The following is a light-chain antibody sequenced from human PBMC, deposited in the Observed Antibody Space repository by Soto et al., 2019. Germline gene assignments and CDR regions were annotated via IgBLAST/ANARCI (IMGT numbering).Light chain of an antibody. CDR2: DVS. V-gene: IGLV2-11*01. CDR1: SSDVGGYNY. Sequence: QSALTQPRSVSGSPGQSVAISCTGTSSDVGGYNYVSWYQQHPGKAPKVMIYDVSKRPSGVPDRFSGSKSGNTASLTISGLQAEDEADYYCCSYAGGLYVFGTGTKLTVL. J-gene: IGLJ1*01. CDR3: CSYAGGLYV.